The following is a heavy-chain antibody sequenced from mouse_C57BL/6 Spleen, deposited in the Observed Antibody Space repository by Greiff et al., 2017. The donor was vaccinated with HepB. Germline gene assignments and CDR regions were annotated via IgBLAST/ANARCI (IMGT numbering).Heavy chain of an antibody. CDR3: ARETDWYFDV. J-gene: IGHJ1*03. V-gene: IGHV3-6*01. Sequence: EVQVVESGPGLVKPSQSLSLTCSVTGYSITSGYYWNWIRQFPGNKLEWMGYISYDGSNNYNPSLKNRISITRDTSKNQFFLKLNSVTTEDTATYYCARETDWYFDVWGTGTTVTVSS. CDR2: ISYDGSN. CDR1: GYSITSGYY.